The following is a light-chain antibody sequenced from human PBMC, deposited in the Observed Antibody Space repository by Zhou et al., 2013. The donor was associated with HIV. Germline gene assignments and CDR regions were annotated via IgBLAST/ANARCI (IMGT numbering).Light chain of an antibody. CDR3: QQYNNWPGYT. CDR2: DAV. Sequence: EVVLTQSPTTLSLSPGERATLSCRASQSVSNYLAWYQQKPGQAPRLLIYDAVNRATGIPGRFSGSGSGTEFTLTISSMQSEDFAVYYCQQYNNWPGYTFGQGTKLEIK. CDR1: QSVSNY. V-gene: IGKV3D-15*01. J-gene: IGKJ2*01.